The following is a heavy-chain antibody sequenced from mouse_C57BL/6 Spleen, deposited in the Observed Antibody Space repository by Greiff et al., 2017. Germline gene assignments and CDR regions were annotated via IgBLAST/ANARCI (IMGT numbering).Heavy chain of an antibody. D-gene: IGHD1-1*01. Sequence: VQLKESGGDLVKPGGSLKLSCAASGFTFSSYGMSWVRQTPDKRLEWVATISSGGSYTYYPDSVKGRFTISRDNAKNTLYLQMSSLKSEDTAMYYCARHFTTVAYYFDYWGQGTTLTVSS. V-gene: IGHV5-6*01. CDR2: ISSGGSYT. CDR3: ARHFTTVAYYFDY. J-gene: IGHJ2*01. CDR1: GFTFSSYG.